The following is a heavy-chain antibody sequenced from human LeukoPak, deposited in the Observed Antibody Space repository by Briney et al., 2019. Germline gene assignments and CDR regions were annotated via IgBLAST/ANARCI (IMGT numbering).Heavy chain of an antibody. J-gene: IGHJ4*02. V-gene: IGHV6-1*01. Sequence: SQTLSLTCAIFGDSISSNSAAWNWIRQSPSRGLEWLGRTYYRSKWYNDYAVSVKSRITTNPDTSKNQFSLQLNSVTPEDTAVYYCARSVWELGAYYFDYWGQGTLVTVSS. CDR2: TYYRSKWYN. CDR1: GDSISSNSAA. CDR3: ARSVWELGAYYFDY. D-gene: IGHD1-26*01.